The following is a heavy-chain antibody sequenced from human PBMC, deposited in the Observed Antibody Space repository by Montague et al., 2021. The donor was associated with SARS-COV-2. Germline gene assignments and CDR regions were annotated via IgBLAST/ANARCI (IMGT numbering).Heavy chain of an antibody. CDR3: ARLGDGVVPSPILGVGPYYSYYYMDV. Sequence: SETLSLTCAVHGGSFSTYSWNWIRQPPGKGLEWIGETHHGGSTNYNPSLKSRVTISADTSKNQFSLKLTSVAAADTVVYYCARLGDGVVPSPILGVGPYYSYYYMDVWGKGTTVTVSS. D-gene: IGHD3-10*01. J-gene: IGHJ6*03. CDR1: GGSFSTYS. V-gene: IGHV4-34*01. CDR2: THHGGST.